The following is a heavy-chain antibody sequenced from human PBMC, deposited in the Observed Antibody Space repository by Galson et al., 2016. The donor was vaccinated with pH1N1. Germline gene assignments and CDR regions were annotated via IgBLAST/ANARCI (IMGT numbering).Heavy chain of an antibody. J-gene: IGHJ5*02. CDR3: ARGKGYMLPYTWFDP. D-gene: IGHD1-1*01. Sequence: SVKVSCKASGYTFTSYYMHWVRQAPGQGLEWMGIINPSGGRTSYAQKFQGRVTMTRDTSTSTVYMELSSLTSDDSAVYYCARGKGYMLPYTWFDPWGQGTLVIVSS. V-gene: IGHV1-46*01. CDR2: INPSGGRT. CDR1: GYTFTSYY.